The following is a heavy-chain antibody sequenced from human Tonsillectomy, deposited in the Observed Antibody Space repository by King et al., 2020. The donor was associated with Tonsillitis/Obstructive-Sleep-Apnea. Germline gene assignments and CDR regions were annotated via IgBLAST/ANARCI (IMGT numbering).Heavy chain of an antibody. D-gene: IGHD3-10*01. CDR1: GFSLSTSGMC. Sequence: VTLKESGPALVKPTQNLTLTCTFSGFSLSTSGMCVSWIRQPPGKALEWLARIDWDDDKYYSTSLKTRLTISKDTSKNQVVLTMTNMDPVDTATYYCARTSYYLYYFDYWGQGTLVTVSS. CDR3: ARTSYYLYYFDY. V-gene: IGHV2-70*11. CDR2: IDWDDDK. J-gene: IGHJ4*02.